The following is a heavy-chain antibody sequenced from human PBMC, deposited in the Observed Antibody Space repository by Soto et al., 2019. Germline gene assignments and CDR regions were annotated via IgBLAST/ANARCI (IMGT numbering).Heavy chain of an antibody. Sequence: QVQLQESGPGLVKPSQTLSLTCPVSGGSISSGGYYWSWIRQHPGKGLELIGYLYYSGGTYYNPALKSRVSISLDTSMNQFALKLNSVTAADTAVYYCARVWGYGGNSRFDYWGQGTLVIDSS. J-gene: IGHJ4*02. CDR1: GGSISSGGYY. CDR2: LYYSGGT. D-gene: IGHD4-17*01. V-gene: IGHV4-31*03. CDR3: ARVWGYGGNSRFDY.